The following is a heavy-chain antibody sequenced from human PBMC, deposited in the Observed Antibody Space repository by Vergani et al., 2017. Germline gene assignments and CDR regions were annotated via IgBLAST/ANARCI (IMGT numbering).Heavy chain of an antibody. CDR2: IRYDGSRR. CDR3: AKEGYDFWSGYVPVPDY. CDR1: GFIFSSHG. J-gene: IGHJ4*02. Sequence: QVQLVEWGRGVVQPGGSLRLSCTASGFIFSSHGMHWVRQAPGKGLEWVAFIRYDGSRRDYGESVKGRFTISRDNSKNTLYLQMNSLRAEDTAVYYCAKEGYDFWSGYVPVPDYWGQGTLVTVSS. V-gene: IGHV3-30*02. D-gene: IGHD3-3*01.